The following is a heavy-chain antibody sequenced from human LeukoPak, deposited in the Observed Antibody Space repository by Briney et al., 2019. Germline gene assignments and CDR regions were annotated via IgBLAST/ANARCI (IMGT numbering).Heavy chain of an antibody. D-gene: IGHD2-8*01. Sequence: SVKVSCKASGGTFSSYAISWVRQAPGQGLEWMGGIIPIFGTANYAQKFQSRVTITADESTSTAYMELSSLRSEDTAVYYCARNGEFCLDLWGQGTLVTVSS. CDR1: GGTFSSYA. CDR3: ARNGEFCLDL. V-gene: IGHV1-69*13. J-gene: IGHJ5*02. CDR2: IIPIFGTA.